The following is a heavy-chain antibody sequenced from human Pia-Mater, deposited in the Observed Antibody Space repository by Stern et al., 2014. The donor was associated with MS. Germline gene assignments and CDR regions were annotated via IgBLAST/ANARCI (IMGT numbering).Heavy chain of an antibody. J-gene: IGHJ4*02. D-gene: IGHD3-16*02. CDR3: SALVAH. Sequence: VQLVESGGGLVQPGGPLRLSCAASGFTFNDLYINWIRQSPGKGLEWIAYISSSGPSGHYAAPVKGRFTGSRHQDSNSFYLQMDSLRAEDTAIYYCSALVAHWGQGTLVTVSS. CDR2: ISSSGPSG. V-gene: IGHV3-11*01. CDR1: GFTFNDLY.